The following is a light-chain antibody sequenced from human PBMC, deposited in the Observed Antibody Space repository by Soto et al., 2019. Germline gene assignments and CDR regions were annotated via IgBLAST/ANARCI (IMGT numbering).Light chain of an antibody. J-gene: IGKJ2*01. V-gene: IGKV3-20*01. CDR1: QSVSSSY. CDR3: QQYGSSPRT. CDR2: GAS. Sequence: EIVLTQSPGTLSLSPGERATLSCRASQSVSSSYLAWYQQKPGQAPRLLIYGASSRATGIPDRFSGSGSGTDFTLTSSRLEPEEFAVYYCQQYGSSPRTFGQGTKLEIK.